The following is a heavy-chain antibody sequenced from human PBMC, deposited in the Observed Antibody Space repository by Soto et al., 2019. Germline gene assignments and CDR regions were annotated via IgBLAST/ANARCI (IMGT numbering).Heavy chain of an antibody. D-gene: IGHD3-22*01. CDR2: ISSSSSYI. Sequence: GGSLRLSCAASGFTFSSYSMNWVRQAPGKGLEWVSSISSSSSYIYYADSVKGRFTISRDNAKNSLYLQMNSLRAEDTAVYYCASSAKHYDSSGYYYTFDNWGQGTLVTVSS. J-gene: IGHJ4*02. CDR3: ASSAKHYDSSGYYYTFDN. CDR1: GFTFSSYS. V-gene: IGHV3-21*01.